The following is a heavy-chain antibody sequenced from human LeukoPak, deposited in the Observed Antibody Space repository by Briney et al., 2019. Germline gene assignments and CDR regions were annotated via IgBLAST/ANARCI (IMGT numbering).Heavy chain of an antibody. CDR2: VKSDGISK. Sequence: PGGSLRLSCAGSGFAFNIYGLHWIRQAPGEGLEWVAFVKSDGISKYYADSVKGRFSISRDNSANTLFLEMNSLIPDDTAVYYCATKLTSSPRFDNWGQGTLVTVSS. D-gene: IGHD1-14*01. V-gene: IGHV3-30*02. J-gene: IGHJ4*02. CDR3: ATKLTSSPRFDN. CDR1: GFAFNIYG.